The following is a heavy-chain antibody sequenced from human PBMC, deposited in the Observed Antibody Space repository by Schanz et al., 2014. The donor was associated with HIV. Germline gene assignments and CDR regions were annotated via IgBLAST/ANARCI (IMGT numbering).Heavy chain of an antibody. CDR2: MNPRSGNT. Sequence: QVQLVQSGAGVKKPGASVRVSCKASGYTFSSNDINWVRQASGQGLEWVGWMNPRSGNTGYAQKFQGRVTLTRNTSLTTAYMELSSLTSDDTAVYYCARARAKIEGRPVGNWFDPWGQGTLVTVSS. V-gene: IGHV1-8*02. CDR1: GYTFSSND. D-gene: IGHD6-6*01. J-gene: IGHJ5*02. CDR3: ARARAKIEGRPVGNWFDP.